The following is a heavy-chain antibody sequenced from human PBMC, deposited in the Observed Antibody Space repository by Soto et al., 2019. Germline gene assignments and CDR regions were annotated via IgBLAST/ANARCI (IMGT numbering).Heavy chain of an antibody. V-gene: IGHV2-5*02. CDR3: AHIRYGGAAMIQDAFDI. CDR1: GFSLSTSGVG. CDR2: IYWDDDK. J-gene: IGHJ3*02. Sequence: SGPTLVNPTQTLTLTCTFSGFSLSTSGVGVGWIRQPPGKALEWLALIYWDDDKRYSPSLKSRLTITKDTSKNQVVLTMTNMDPVDTATYYCAHIRYGGAAMIQDAFDIWSQGTMVTVSS. D-gene: IGHD3-22*01.